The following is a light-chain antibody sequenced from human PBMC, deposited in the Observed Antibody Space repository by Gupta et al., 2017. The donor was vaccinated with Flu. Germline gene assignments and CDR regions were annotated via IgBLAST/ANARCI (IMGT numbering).Light chain of an antibody. V-gene: IGKV3-11*01. CDR2: DAS. J-gene: IGKJ4*01. Sequence: EIVLTQSPATLSLSPGERATLSCRASQSVSSYLAWYQQKPGQAPRLLIYDASNRATGVPARFSGSGSGTEFTLTISSREPEDFAVYYCQQRSNWPGTFGGGTKVEIK. CDR1: QSVSSY. CDR3: QQRSNWPGT.